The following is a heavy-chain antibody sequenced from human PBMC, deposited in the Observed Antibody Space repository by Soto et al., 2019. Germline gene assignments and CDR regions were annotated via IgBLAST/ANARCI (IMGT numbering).Heavy chain of an antibody. CDR2: IYWDDDK. CDR3: GHRPGYDFWSSYYTGGRAGFWFDF. D-gene: IGHD3-3*01. Sequence: QITLKESGPTLVKPTQTLTLTCTFSGFSLSTSGVGVGWIRQPPGKALEWLALIYWDDDKRYSSSLKSRLTITKDNPKNQVVLTKTNIDPVDTATYYCGHRPGYDFWSSYYTGGRAGFWFDFWGQGTLVTVSS. CDR1: GFSLSTSGVG. J-gene: IGHJ4*02. V-gene: IGHV2-5*02.